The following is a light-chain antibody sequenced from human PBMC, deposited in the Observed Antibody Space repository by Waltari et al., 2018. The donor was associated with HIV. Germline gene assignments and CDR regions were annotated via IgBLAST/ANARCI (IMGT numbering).Light chain of an antibody. Sequence: QSVLTQPPSASGTPGQRVTMSCSGSSTNIGRTSVNWYQQLPGTAPKLLIYSDNQRPFGVPDRCSGSKSGTAGSLAISGLQSEDEAVYYCASWEDSLNGVVVGGGTKLTVL. CDR1: STNIGRTS. CDR3: ASWEDSLNGVV. J-gene: IGLJ2*01. CDR2: SDN. V-gene: IGLV1-44*01.